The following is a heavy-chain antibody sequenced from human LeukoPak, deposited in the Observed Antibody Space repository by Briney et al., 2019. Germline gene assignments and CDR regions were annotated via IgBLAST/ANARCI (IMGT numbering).Heavy chain of an antibody. Sequence: SETLSLTCSVSGVSISSYYWTWIRQPPGKGLERIGYIYYSGSTNYNPSLKSRVTISVHTSKNQFSLKLTSVTAADTAVYYCASLDTTVTLFDYWGQGTLVSVSS. D-gene: IGHD4-17*01. CDR2: IYYSGST. CDR3: ASLDTTVTLFDY. CDR1: GVSISSYY. V-gene: IGHV4-59*08. J-gene: IGHJ4*02.